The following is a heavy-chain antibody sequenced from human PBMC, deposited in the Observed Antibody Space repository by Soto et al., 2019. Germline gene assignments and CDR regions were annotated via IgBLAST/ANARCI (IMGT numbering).Heavy chain of an antibody. J-gene: IGHJ4*02. V-gene: IGHV3-7*03. CDR1: GFTFTDYW. D-gene: IGHD1-26*01. Sequence: GGSLRLSCAASGFTFTDYWMSWVRQAPGKGLEWVANLNQGGSDKNYLDSVKGRFTTSRDNAKNSVYLQLNSLRAEETAVYYFASDTFIGTYYIKAVTYIFDHCGQGPPVTVSS. CDR2: LNQGGSDK. CDR3: ASDTFIGTYYIKAVTYIFDH.